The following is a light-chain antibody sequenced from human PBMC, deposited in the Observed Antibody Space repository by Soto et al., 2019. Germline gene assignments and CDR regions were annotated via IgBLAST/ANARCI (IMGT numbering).Light chain of an antibody. CDR1: QSVPSNY. CDR3: QQYGGSTRT. Sequence: EIVLTQSPGTLSMSPGERATLSCRASQSVPSNYLAWYQQKPGRAPRLLIYGVSNRATGIPDRFSGSGSGTDFTLTISRLEPEDSAVYYCQQYGGSTRTFGQGTKLEIK. V-gene: IGKV3-20*01. J-gene: IGKJ2*01. CDR2: GVS.